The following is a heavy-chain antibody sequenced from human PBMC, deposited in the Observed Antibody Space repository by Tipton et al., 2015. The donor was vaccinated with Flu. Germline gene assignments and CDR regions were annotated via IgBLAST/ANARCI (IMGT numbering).Heavy chain of an antibody. J-gene: IGHJ3*02. CDR1: GFSVTNNY. D-gene: IGHD3-16*01. CDR3: ASESVGGGDAFDI. V-gene: IGHV3-53*01. Sequence: AVSGFSVTNNYMTWVRQAPGKGLEWVSVIYSGGNTFYSDSVKGRFTISRDNAKNSLYLQMNSLRVEDTAVYYCASESVGGGDAFDIWGQGTMVTVSS. CDR2: IYSGGNT.